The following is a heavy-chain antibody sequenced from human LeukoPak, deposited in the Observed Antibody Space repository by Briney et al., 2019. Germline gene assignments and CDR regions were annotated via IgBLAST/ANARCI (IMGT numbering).Heavy chain of an antibody. V-gene: IGHV3-7*03. D-gene: IGHD3-22*01. CDR1: GFTFSSYW. CDR3: ARDPRYYYDSSGFDY. J-gene: IGHJ4*02. Sequence: PGGSLRLSCAASGFTFSSYWMSWVRQAPGKGLEWVANIKQDGSEKYYVDSVKGRFTISRDNAKNSLYLQMNSLRAEDTAVYYCARDPRYYYDSSGFDYWGQGTLVTVSS. CDR2: IKQDGSEK.